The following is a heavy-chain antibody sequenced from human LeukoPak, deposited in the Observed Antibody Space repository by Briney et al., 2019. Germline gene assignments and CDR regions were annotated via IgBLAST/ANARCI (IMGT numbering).Heavy chain of an antibody. CDR3: ARGRGRPRHPIVVVPAASYYYYYGMDV. V-gene: IGHV4-34*01. Sequence: EASQTLSLTCAVYGGSFSGYYWSWIRQPPGKGLEWIGEINHSGSTNYNPSLKSRVTISVDTSKNQFSLKLSSVTAADTAVYYCARGRGRPRHPIVVVPAASYYYYYGMDVWGQGTTVTVSS. CDR1: GGSFSGYY. D-gene: IGHD2-2*01. CDR2: INHSGST. J-gene: IGHJ6*02.